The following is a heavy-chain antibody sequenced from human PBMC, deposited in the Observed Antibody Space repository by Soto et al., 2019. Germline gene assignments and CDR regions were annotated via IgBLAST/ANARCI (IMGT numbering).Heavy chain of an antibody. D-gene: IGHD5-18*01. V-gene: IGHV3-53*01. CDR2: IYRGGGT. Sequence: EVQLVESGGGLFQPGASLRISCAGSGLSVSWEYISWVRQPPGKGLEWVSIIYRGGGTYYADSAKSRCIISRDASKNMVFLQVNNLRAEDTATYYCARRDDSEAFDIWGQGTTVTVSS. CDR3: ARRDDSEAFDI. CDR1: GLSVSWEY. J-gene: IGHJ3*02.